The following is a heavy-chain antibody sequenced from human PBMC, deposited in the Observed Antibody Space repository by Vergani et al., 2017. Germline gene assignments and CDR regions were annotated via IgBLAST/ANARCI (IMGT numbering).Heavy chain of an antibody. CDR3: AIDRGLEWLLLDYYGMDV. CDR2: ISGSGGST. Sequence: EVQLLESGGGLVQPGGSLRLSCAASGFTFSSYAMSWVRQAPGKGLEWVSAISGSGGSTYYADSVKGRFTISRDNSKNTLYLQMNSLRAEDTAVYYCAIDRGLEWLLLDYYGMDVWGQGTTVTVS. D-gene: IGHD3-3*01. J-gene: IGHJ6*02. CDR1: GFTFSSYA. V-gene: IGHV3-23*01.